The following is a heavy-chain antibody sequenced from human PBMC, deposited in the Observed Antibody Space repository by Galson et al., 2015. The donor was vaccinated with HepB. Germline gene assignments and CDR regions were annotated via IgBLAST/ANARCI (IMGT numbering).Heavy chain of an antibody. CDR2: ISPYNGNT. CDR1: GYTFTSYG. D-gene: IGHD3-10*01. Sequence: SVKVSCKASGYTFTSYGISWVRQAPGQGLEWMGWISPYNGNTNYAQKLQGRVTMTTDTSTSTAYMELRSLRSDDTAVYYCARDIKVLLWFGEVDIGGSGYYYGMDFWGQGTTVIVSS. V-gene: IGHV1-18*04. J-gene: IGHJ6*02. CDR3: ARDIKVLLWFGEVDIGGSGYYYGMDF.